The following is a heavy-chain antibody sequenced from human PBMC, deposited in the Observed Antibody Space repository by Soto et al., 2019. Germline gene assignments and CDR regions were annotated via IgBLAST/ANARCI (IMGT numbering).Heavy chain of an antibody. D-gene: IGHD3-16*01. CDR3: AKGILSATIGPYAMDV. V-gene: IGHV3-30*18. Sequence: SLRLSCAASGFDFSSYAMHWVRQAPGKGLEWVGVISYDGNYIYYADSVKGRFTISRDNSKNTLYVQVNSLRPEDTAVYYCAKGILSATIGPYAMDVWGQGTTVTVSS. CDR1: GFDFSSYA. CDR2: ISYDGNYI. J-gene: IGHJ6*02.